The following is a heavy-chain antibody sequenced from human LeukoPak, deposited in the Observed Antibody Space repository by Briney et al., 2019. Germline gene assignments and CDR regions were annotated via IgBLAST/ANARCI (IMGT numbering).Heavy chain of an antibody. CDR2: IYHSGNT. CDR1: GYSISSGYY. J-gene: IGHJ4*02. Sequence: SETLSLTXTVSGYSISSGYYWGWIRQPPGKGLEWIGSIYHSGNTYYNPSLKSRVTISVDTSKNQFSLKLSSVTAADTAVYYCARQGAVVGGATGPPDYWGQGTLVTVSS. D-gene: IGHD3-16*01. CDR3: ARQGAVVGGATGPPDY. V-gene: IGHV4-38-2*02.